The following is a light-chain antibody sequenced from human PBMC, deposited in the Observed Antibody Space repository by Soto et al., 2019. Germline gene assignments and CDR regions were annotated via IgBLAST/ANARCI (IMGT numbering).Light chain of an antibody. V-gene: IGKV3-15*01. Sequence: EIVMTQSPATLSVSPGERATFSCRASQSVRSNLAWYQQKPGQAPRLLIYGASTRATGVPARFSGSGSGTEFTHTISSLLSEDFAVYNCQQYNNWPPWTFGQGTKGEIK. CDR3: QQYNNWPPWT. CDR1: QSVRSN. J-gene: IGKJ1*01. CDR2: GAS.